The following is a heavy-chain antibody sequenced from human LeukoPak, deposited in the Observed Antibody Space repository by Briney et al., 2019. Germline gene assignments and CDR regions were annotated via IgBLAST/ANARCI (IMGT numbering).Heavy chain of an antibody. Sequence: GASVNVSCKASGYTFTGYYLHRVRQAPGQGLEWMGWINPNSGGTNYAQKFQGRVTMTRDTSINTAYMELSRLRSDDTAVYYCARDLDYSSGWYIWGQGTLVTVSS. CDR1: GYTFTGYY. V-gene: IGHV1-2*02. J-gene: IGHJ4*02. D-gene: IGHD6-19*01. CDR3: ARDLDYSSGWYI. CDR2: INPNSGGT.